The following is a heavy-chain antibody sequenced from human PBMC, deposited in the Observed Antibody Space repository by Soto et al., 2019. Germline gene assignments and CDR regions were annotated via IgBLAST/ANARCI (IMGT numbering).Heavy chain of an antibody. V-gene: IGHV4-59*01. CDR3: ARNPPGPVDFDV. CDR1: GECIKNYY. CDR2: IYSSGSA. J-gene: IGHJ4*02. Sequence: SETRSLTCSVSGECIKNYYLSWIRQNTGKRLEWIAHIYSSGSAHFSPSLQSRVTISLGPSENQLSLSLASVTAADTAVYYCARNPPGPVDFDVWGPGTLVTVSS.